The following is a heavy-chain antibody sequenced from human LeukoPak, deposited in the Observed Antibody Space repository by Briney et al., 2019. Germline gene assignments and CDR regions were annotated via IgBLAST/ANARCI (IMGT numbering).Heavy chain of an antibody. V-gene: IGHV4-34*01. Sequence: SETLSLTCAVYGGSFSGYYWSWIRQPPGKGLEWIGEINHSGSANYNPSLKSRVTISVDTSKNQFSLKLSSVTAADTAVYYCAGGGRKLWFGELLFDPETRSQVGFGYWGQGTLVTVSS. D-gene: IGHD3-10*01. CDR2: INHSGSA. J-gene: IGHJ4*02. CDR1: GGSFSGYY. CDR3: AGGGRKLWFGELLFDPETRSQVGFGY.